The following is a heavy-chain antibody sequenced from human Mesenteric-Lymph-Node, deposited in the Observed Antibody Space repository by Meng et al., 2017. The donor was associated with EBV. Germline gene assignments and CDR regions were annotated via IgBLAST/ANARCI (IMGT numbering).Heavy chain of an antibody. D-gene: IGHD3-10*02. CDR2: IYHTGST. V-gene: IGHV4-4*02. CDR3: VSGVPGD. J-gene: IGHJ4*02. CDR1: GVPIGRTHW. Sequence: SRSVSLLCDVYGVPIGRTHWCSWVRQVQGKGLEWIGEIYHTGSTNYNPSLKSRVAISIDESKNQFSLNLTSVTAADTAVYYCVSGVPGDWGQGTLVTVSS.